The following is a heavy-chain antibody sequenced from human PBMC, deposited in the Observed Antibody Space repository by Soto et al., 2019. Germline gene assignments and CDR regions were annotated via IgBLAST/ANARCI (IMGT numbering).Heavy chain of an antibody. D-gene: IGHD2-15*01. Sequence: ASVKVSCKASGYTLTDYFMHWVRQAPGQGLEWMGWISPNNGGANYAQKFQGRVTMTRDTSISAAYVELSSLRSDDTAVYYCARGSPSLPSDYWGQGTLVTVSS. CDR3: ARGSPSLPSDY. CDR1: GYTLTDYF. J-gene: IGHJ4*02. CDR2: ISPNNGGA. V-gene: IGHV1-2*02.